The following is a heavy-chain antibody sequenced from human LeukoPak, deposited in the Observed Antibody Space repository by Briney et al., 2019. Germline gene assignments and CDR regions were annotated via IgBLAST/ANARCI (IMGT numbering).Heavy chain of an antibody. D-gene: IGHD3-22*01. V-gene: IGHV3-66*01. Sequence: PGGSLRLSCAASGFTVSSNYMSWVRQAPGKGLEWVSVIYSGGSTYYADSVKGRFTISRDNSKNTLYLQMNSLRAEDTAVYYCARDQGGYYDSSGTYAFDIWGQGTMVTVSS. CDR3: ARDQGGYYDSSGTYAFDI. CDR2: IYSGGST. J-gene: IGHJ3*02. CDR1: GFTVSSNY.